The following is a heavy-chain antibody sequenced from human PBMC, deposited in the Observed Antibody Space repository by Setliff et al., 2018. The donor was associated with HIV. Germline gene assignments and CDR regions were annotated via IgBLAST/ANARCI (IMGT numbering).Heavy chain of an antibody. CDR3: AREAYFFASGTYYFDS. J-gene: IGHJ4*02. Sequence: LSLTCTVSGGSISSHYWSWIRQPPGKGLEWIGSIHYSGSTNYNPSLKSRVTISVDTSKNQFSLKLSSVTAADTVLYFCAREAYFFASGTYYFDSWGQGTLVTVSS. V-gene: IGHV4-59*11. CDR2: IHYSGST. D-gene: IGHD3-10*01. CDR1: GGSISSHY.